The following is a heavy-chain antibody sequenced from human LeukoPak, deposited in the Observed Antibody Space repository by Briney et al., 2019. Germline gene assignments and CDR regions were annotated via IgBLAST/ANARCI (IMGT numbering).Heavy chain of an antibody. D-gene: IGHD3-10*01. CDR3: ARYYGSGSYHFDY. V-gene: IGHV4-31*03. CDR1: GGSISSGGYY. CDR2: IYYSGST. J-gene: IGHJ4*02. Sequence: SETLSLTCTVSGGSISSGGYYWSWIRQHPGKGLEWIGYIYYSGSTYYNPSPKSRVTISVDTSKNQFSLKLSSVTAADTAVYYCARYYGSGSYHFDYWGQGTLVTVSS.